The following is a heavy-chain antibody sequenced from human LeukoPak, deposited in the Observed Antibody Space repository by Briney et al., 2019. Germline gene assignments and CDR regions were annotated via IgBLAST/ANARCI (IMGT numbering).Heavy chain of an antibody. CDR1: GGSISSSGYY. V-gene: IGHV4-39*01. D-gene: IGHD2-21*01. CDR2: IYYSGST. Sequence: SETLSLTCTVSGGSISSSGYYWGWIRQPPGKGLEWIGSIYYSGSTYYNPSLKSRVTISVDTSKNQFSLKLSSVTAADTAVYYCARGETLYFFDYWGQGTLVTVSS. CDR3: ARGETLYFFDY. J-gene: IGHJ4*02.